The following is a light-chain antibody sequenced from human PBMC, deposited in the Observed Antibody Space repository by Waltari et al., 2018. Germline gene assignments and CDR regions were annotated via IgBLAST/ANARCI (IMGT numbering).Light chain of an antibody. V-gene: IGKV3-20*01. Sequence: EIVWTQSPGTLPLSLGERATVSCRASQSVNRALAWYQQNPGQAPRLLIYGASTRATGIPDRFSGSGSGTDFSLTIRRLEPDDFAVYYCQHYLRLPVTFGQGTTVEI. CDR1: QSVNRA. CDR2: GAS. CDR3: QHYLRLPVT. J-gene: IGKJ1*01.